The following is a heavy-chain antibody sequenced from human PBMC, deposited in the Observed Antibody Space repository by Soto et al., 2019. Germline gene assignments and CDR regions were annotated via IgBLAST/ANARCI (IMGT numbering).Heavy chain of an antibody. Sequence: SVEVPFNASGSTFIDDYIHWVRQAPGQGLEWMGGIIPIFGTANYAQKFQGRVTITADESTSTAYMELSSLRSEDTAVYYCARGPGAFDIWGQGTMVTVSS. CDR2: IIPIFGTA. D-gene: IGHD2-2*01. CDR1: GSTFIDDY. V-gene: IGHV1-69*13. CDR3: ARGPGAFDI. J-gene: IGHJ3*02.